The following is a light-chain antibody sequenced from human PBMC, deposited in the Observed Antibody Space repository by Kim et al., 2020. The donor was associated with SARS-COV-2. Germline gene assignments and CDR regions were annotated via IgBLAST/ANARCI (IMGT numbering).Light chain of an antibody. V-gene: IGLV2-14*03. J-gene: IGLJ2*01. Sequence: QSALTQPASVSGSPGQSITISCTGSSSDIDGFNYVSWYQHHPGETPKLLIYDVTKRPSGVPKRFSGSKSGNTASLSISGLQAEDEAGYYCSAYSFNTFDVFFGGGTQLTVL. CDR2: DVT. CDR1: SSDIDGFNY. CDR3: SAYSFNTFDVF.